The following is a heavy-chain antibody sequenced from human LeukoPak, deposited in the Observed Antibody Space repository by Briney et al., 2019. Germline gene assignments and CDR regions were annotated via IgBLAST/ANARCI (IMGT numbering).Heavy chain of an antibody. CDR1: GGTFSSYA. D-gene: IGHD2-15*01. CDR2: IIPIFGTA. J-gene: IGHJ4*02. V-gene: IGHV1-69*13. Sequence: ASVKVSCKASGGTFSSYAISWVRQTPGQGLEWMGGIIPIFGTANYAQKFQGRVTITADESTSTAYMELSSLRSEDTAVYYCASIVVVAATGGYYFDYWGQGTLVTVSS. CDR3: ASIVVVAATGGYYFDY.